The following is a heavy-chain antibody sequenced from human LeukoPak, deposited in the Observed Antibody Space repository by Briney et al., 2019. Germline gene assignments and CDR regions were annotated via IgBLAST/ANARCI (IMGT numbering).Heavy chain of an antibody. Sequence: GGSLRLSCAASGFTFSNYWMSWVRQAPGKGLEWVANIQQDGSEKYYLDSVKGRFTISRDNANNSLYLQMNSLRAEDTAVYYCARDGDLSRLDRWGQGTLLTVSS. D-gene: IGHD7-27*01. CDR2: IQQDGSEK. V-gene: IGHV3-7*01. CDR1: GFTFSNYW. CDR3: ARDGDLSRLDR. J-gene: IGHJ5*02.